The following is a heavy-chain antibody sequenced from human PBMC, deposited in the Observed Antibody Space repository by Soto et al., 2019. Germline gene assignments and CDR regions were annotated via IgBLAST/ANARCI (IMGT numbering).Heavy chain of an antibody. J-gene: IGHJ5*02. Sequence: QVQLVQSGAEVKKPGASVKVSCKASGYTFTSYGISWVRQAPGLGLEWMGWISAYKGNAHYAQKIQGSDTMPTDPSTSTAYMELRSLRSDDTAVYYCARDSAVAALDPWGQGTLVTVSS. CDR2: ISAYKGNA. D-gene: IGHD6-19*01. CDR1: GYTFTSYG. CDR3: ARDSAVAALDP. V-gene: IGHV1-18*01.